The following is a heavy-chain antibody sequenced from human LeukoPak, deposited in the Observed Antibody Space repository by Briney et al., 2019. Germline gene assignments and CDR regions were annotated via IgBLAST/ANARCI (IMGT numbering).Heavy chain of an antibody. Sequence: ASVKVSCKASGGTFGSYAISWVRQAPGQGLEWMGGIIPIFGTANYAQKFQGRVTITADESTSTAYMELSSLRSEDTAVYYCATPAPTQKHYYYYYGMDVWGQGTTVTVSS. CDR2: IIPIFGTA. J-gene: IGHJ6*02. CDR1: GGTFGSYA. V-gene: IGHV1-69*13. CDR3: ATPAPTQKHYYYYYGMDV.